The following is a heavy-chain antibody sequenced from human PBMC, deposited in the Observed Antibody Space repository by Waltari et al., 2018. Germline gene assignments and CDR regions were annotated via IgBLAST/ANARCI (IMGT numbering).Heavy chain of an antibody. CDR1: GGSISSYY. V-gene: IGHV4-4*07. Sequence: QVQLQESGPGLVKPSETLSLTCTVSGGSISSYYCSWIRQPAGKGLEWIGRIYTSGSTNYNPSLKSRVTMSVDTSKNQFSLKLSSVTAADTAVYYCARRMKYYGSDDAFDIWGQGTMVTVSS. CDR3: ARRMKYYGSDDAFDI. CDR2: IYTSGST. D-gene: IGHD3-10*01. J-gene: IGHJ3*02.